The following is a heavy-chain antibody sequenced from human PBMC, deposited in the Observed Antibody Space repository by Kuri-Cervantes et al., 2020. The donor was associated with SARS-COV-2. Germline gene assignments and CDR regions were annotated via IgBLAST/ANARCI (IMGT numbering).Heavy chain of an antibody. Sequence: GRSRRLSWAASGFTFSSYEMNWVRQAPGKGLEWVSYMSTSGSTINYADSVKGRFTIPRDKAKNSLYLQMNSLRAEDTAVYYCARGDSSGYLYYFDYWGQGTLVTVSS. V-gene: IGHV3-48*03. D-gene: IGHD3-22*01. CDR3: ARGDSSGYLYYFDY. J-gene: IGHJ4*02. CDR2: MSTSGSTI. CDR1: GFTFSSYE.